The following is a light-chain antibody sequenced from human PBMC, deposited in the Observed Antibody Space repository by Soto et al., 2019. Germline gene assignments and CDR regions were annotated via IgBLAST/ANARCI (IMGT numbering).Light chain of an antibody. J-gene: IGLJ1*01. CDR3: ATWDDSLNGYV. V-gene: IGLV1-44*01. CDR1: SSNIGGNT. Sequence: QSVLTQPPSVSVPPAQRVTISCSGSSSNIGGNTVNWNQQLPGTAPKLLIYNNNQRPSGVPDRFSGSKSGTSASLAISGLHSEDEGYYHCATWDDSLNGYVFGSGTKVTVL. CDR2: NNN.